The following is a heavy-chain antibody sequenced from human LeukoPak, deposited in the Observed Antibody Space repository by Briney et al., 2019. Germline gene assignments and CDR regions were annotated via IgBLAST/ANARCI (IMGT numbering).Heavy chain of an antibody. D-gene: IGHD1-1*01. V-gene: IGHV3-66*01. CDR1: GLTVSSNY. CDR2: IYSGGGK. J-gene: IGHJ4*02. CDR3: ARCHNWNECYFDY. Sequence: PGGSLRLSCAASGLTVSSNYMSWVRQAPGKGREWVSVIYSGGGKYYADSVKGRFTISRDNSKNTLYLQMNSLRAEDTAVYYCARCHNWNECYFDYWGQGTLVTVSS.